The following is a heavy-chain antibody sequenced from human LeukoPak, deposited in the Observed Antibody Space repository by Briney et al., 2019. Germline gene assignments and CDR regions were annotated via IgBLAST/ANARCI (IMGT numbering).Heavy chain of an antibody. D-gene: IGHD6-19*01. V-gene: IGHV1-2*02. CDR1: GYTFTDYY. J-gene: IGHJ4*02. CDR2: MNPNSGGT. Sequence: ASVKVSCKASGYTFTDYYMHWMRQAPGQGPEWMGWMNPNSGGTNYAQKFQGRVTMTRDTSITTAYTEFSSLRSDDTAVYYCAPRRVAADKGFDYWGQGTLVTVSS. CDR3: APRRVAADKGFDY.